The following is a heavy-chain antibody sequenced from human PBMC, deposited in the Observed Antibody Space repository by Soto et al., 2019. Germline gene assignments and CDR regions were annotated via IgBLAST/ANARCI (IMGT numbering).Heavy chain of an antibody. Sequence: SETLSLTCTVSGGSISSSSYYWGWIRQPPGKGLEWIGSIYYSGSTYYNPSLKSRVTISVDTSKNQFSLKLSSVTAADTAVYYCARAQLGGYGNFDYWGQGTLVTVS. CDR3: ARAQLGGYGNFDY. V-gene: IGHV4-39*07. CDR1: GGSISSSSYY. J-gene: IGHJ4*02. CDR2: IYYSGST. D-gene: IGHD5-12*01.